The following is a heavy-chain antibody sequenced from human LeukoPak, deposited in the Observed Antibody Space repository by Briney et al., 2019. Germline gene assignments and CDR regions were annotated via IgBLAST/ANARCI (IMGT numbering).Heavy chain of an antibody. J-gene: IGHJ4*02. Sequence: PGRSLRLSCAASGFTFSTYPIHWVRQAPGKGLEWVSTISSSGGTTYYADSVKGRFTISRDISKNTLYLQMNSLSAEDTAVYYCAKDGMYSSSSSYYFDYWGQGTLVTVSS. CDR1: GFTFSTYP. CDR2: ISSSGGTT. V-gene: IGHV3-23*01. CDR3: AKDGMYSSSSSYYFDY. D-gene: IGHD6-6*01.